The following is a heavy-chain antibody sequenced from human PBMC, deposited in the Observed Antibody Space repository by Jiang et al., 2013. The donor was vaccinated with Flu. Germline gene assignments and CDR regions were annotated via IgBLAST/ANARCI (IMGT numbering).Heavy chain of an antibody. CDR3: ARVRGTVFRTRYYGMDV. CDR2: ISHSGNT. Sequence: LLKPSETLSLTCAVYDGSLNEYYWSWIRQSPGMGLEWIGEISHSGNTNYNPSLKSRVTMSVDTSKSQFSLRLSSVTAADTAVYYCARVRGTVFRTRYYGMDVWGQGTTVTVSS. D-gene: IGHD3-9*01. J-gene: IGHJ6*02. CDR1: DGSLNEYY. V-gene: IGHV4-34*01.